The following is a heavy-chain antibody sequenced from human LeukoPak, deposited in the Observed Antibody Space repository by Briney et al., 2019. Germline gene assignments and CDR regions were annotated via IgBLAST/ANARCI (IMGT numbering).Heavy chain of an antibody. J-gene: IGHJ5*02. CDR2: ITSSSSYI. D-gene: IGHD2-2*02. CDR1: GFTFSSYS. V-gene: IGHV3-21*01. Sequence: GGSLRLSCAASGFTFSSYSMHWVRQAPGKGLEWISSITSSSSYIYYADSVKGRFTISRDNAKNSLYLQMNSLRAEDTAVYYCARRCSSTSCYRGENWFDPWGQGTLVTVSS. CDR3: ARRCSSTSCYRGENWFDP.